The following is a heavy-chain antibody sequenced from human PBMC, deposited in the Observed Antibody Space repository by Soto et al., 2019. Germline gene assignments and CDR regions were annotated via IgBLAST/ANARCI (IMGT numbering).Heavy chain of an antibody. CDR2: MNPNSGNT. V-gene: IGHV1-8*01. J-gene: IGHJ6*02. CDR3: ARERTGTTSMDV. Sequence: QVQLVQSGAEVKKPWASVKVSCKTSGYTFTSYGINWVREATGQGLEWMGWMNPNSGNTGYAQKFRGRVTMTRNTSISTAYMELSSLRSEDTAVYYCARERTGTTSMDVWGQGTTVTVSS. D-gene: IGHD1-1*01. CDR1: GYTFTSYG.